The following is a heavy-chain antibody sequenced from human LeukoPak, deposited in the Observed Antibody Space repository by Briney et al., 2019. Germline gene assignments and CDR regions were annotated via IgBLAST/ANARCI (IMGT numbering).Heavy chain of an antibody. Sequence: SETLSLTCTVSGGSISSYYWSWIRQPPGKGLEWIGYIYYSGSANYNPSLKSRVTISVDTSKNQFSLKLSSVTAADTAVYYCARRAQLRSFDYWGQGTLVTVSS. J-gene: IGHJ4*02. CDR1: GGSISSYY. CDR3: ARRAQLRSFDY. D-gene: IGHD2-2*01. CDR2: IYYSGSA. V-gene: IGHV4-59*08.